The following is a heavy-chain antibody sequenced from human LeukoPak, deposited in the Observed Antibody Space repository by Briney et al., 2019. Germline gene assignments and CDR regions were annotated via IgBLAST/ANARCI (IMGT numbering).Heavy chain of an antibody. CDR3: AKRPPIAATMYFDY. Sequence: GGSLRLSCSASGFTFSSYAIHWVRQAPGKGLEYVSAITYNGGSTFYADSVKGRFTISRDNSKNTFYLQMNSLRAEDTAVYYCAKRPPIAATMYFDYWGQGTLVTVSS. V-gene: IGHV3-64*04. D-gene: IGHD5-12*01. CDR2: ITYNGGST. CDR1: GFTFSSYA. J-gene: IGHJ4*02.